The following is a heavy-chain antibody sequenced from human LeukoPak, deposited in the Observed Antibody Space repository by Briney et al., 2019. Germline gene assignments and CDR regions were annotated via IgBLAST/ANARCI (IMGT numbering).Heavy chain of an antibody. J-gene: IGHJ4*02. V-gene: IGHV4-59*01. CDR2: IYYSGST. D-gene: IGHD2-2*02. CDR1: GGSISSYY. Sequence: PSETLSLTCTVSGGSISSYYWSWILQPPGKGLEWMGYIYYSGSTNYNPSLKSRGTISVDTSKNQFSLKLSSVTAADKAVYYCARGYTGRDFDYWGQGTLVTVSS. CDR3: ARGYTGRDFDY.